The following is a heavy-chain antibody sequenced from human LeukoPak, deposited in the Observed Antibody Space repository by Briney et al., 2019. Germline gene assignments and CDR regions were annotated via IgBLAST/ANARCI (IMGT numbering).Heavy chain of an antibody. CDR1: GFTFSSYS. V-gene: IGHV3-30*02. Sequence: PGGSLRLSCAASGFTFSSYSMNWVRQAPGKGLEWVTIIWYDGNSKHYADSVKGRFTISRDNSKSTLYLQMDSLRVEDTAVYYCAKDRSGTWSYDLWGQGTLVTVSS. J-gene: IGHJ5*02. CDR3: AKDRSGTWSYDL. D-gene: IGHD2-15*01. CDR2: IWYDGNSK.